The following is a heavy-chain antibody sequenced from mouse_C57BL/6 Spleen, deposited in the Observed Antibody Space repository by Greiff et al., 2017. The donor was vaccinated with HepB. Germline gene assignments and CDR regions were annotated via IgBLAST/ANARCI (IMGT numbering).Heavy chain of an antibody. J-gene: IGHJ1*03. V-gene: IGHV1-50*01. Sequence: QVQLQQPGAELVKPGASVKLSCKASGYTFTSYWMQWVKQRPGQGLEWIGEIDPSDSYTNYNQKFKGKATLTVDTSSSTAYMQLSSLTSEDSAVYYGARREEKYGNYAYFDVWGTGTTVTVSS. CDR1: GYTFTSYW. CDR3: ARREEKYGNYAYFDV. CDR2: IDPSDSYT. D-gene: IGHD2-1*01.